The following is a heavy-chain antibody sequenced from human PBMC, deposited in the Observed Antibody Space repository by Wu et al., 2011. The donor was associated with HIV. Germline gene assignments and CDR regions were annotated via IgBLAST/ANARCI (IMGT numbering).Heavy chain of an antibody. CDR3: ARSGATYYSESTGYYLGY. Sequence: QVQLVQSGAEVKKPGSSVKVSCKASGGTFSSYPISWVRQAPGQGLEWMGRISPISGTTNYAQKMQGRVTITADKSTKTAYMELSSLRAEDTAVYYCARSGATYYSESTGYYLGYWGQGTLVTVSS. V-gene: IGHV1-69*14. D-gene: IGHD3-22*01. CDR1: GGTFSSYP. CDR2: ISPISGTT. J-gene: IGHJ4*02.